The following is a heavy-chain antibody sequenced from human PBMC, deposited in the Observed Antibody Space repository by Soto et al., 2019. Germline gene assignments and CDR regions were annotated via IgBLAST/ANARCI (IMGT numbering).Heavy chain of an antibody. D-gene: IGHD2-21*01. CDR1: GFSFSSYA. Sequence: PGGSLRLSCAASGFSFSSYAMYWVRQAPGKGLEWVAVISYDGTNKYHADSVKGRFTISRDNSKNTLYLQMNSLRVEDTAVYYCARSPSIRRFIDYWGQGTLVTVSS. V-gene: IGHV3-30-3*01. CDR3: ARSPSIRRFIDY. J-gene: IGHJ4*02. CDR2: ISYDGTNK.